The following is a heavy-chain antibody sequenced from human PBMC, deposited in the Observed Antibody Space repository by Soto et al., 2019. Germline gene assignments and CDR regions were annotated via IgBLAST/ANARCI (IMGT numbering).Heavy chain of an antibody. CDR1: GGSISSSNW. D-gene: IGHD4-17*01. V-gene: IGHV4-4*02. Sequence: PSETLSLTCAVSGGSISSSNWWSWVRQPPGKGLEWIGEIYLTGITYYNPSLKSRVTLSVDRSKNQFSLTLSSVTAADTAVYYCARGHYGGHGLDVWGQGTTVTVSS. CDR3: ARGHYGGHGLDV. J-gene: IGHJ6*02. CDR2: IYLTGIT.